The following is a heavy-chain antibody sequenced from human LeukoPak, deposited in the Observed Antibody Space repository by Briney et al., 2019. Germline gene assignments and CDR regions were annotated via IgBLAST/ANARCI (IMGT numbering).Heavy chain of an antibody. J-gene: IGHJ4*02. CDR2: ISGSGGVT. D-gene: IGHD2-8*01. Sequence: GGSLRLSCAASRFTFSSYAMSWVRQAPGKGLEWVSAISGSGGVTYYTDSVKGRFTISRDNSNNTLYLQMNSLRAEDTAVYYCAKDPDCTSGVCYTFFDYWGQGTLVTVSS. CDR1: RFTFSSYA. CDR3: AKDPDCTSGVCYTFFDY. V-gene: IGHV3-23*01.